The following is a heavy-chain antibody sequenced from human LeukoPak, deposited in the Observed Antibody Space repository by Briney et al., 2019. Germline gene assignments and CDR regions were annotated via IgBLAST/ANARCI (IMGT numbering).Heavy chain of an antibody. CDR3: ARLIPQKWELPGKWFDP. D-gene: IGHD1-26*01. V-gene: IGHV1-18*01. J-gene: IGHJ5*02. CDR1: GYTFNSYG. Sequence: GPVKVSCKASGYTFNSYGISWVRQAPGQGLEWMGWVSAYNGHTNYAQKFQGRVTMTTDTSTSTASMELRSLRSDDTAVYYCARLIPQKWELPGKWFDPWGQGTLVTVSS. CDR2: VSAYNGHT.